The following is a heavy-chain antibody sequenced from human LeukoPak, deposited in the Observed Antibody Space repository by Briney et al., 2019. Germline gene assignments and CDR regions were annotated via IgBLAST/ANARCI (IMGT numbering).Heavy chain of an antibody. J-gene: IGHJ5*02. CDR2: ISGSGGGA. Sequence: GGSLRLSCAASGFILSSSAMSWVRQAPGKGLEWVSGISGSGGGAYYADSVKGRFTISRDNSKNTLYLQMNSLRAEDTAVYYCAKASMARGARKWSDPWGQGTLVTVSS. CDR1: GFILSSSA. V-gene: IGHV3-23*01. D-gene: IGHD3-10*01. CDR3: AKASMARGARKWSDP.